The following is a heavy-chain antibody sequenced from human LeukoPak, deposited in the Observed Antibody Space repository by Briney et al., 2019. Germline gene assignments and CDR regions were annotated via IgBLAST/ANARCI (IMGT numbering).Heavy chain of an antibody. V-gene: IGHV4-34*01. J-gene: IGHJ6*02. Sequence: SETLSLTCAVYGGSFSGYYWSWIRQPPGKGLEWIGEINHCGSTNYNPSLKSRVTISVDTSKNQFSLKLSSVTAADTAVYYCARKGMVRGVYPLYYYYGMDVWGQGTTVTVSS. CDR2: INHCGST. CDR1: GGSFSGYY. CDR3: ARKGMVRGVYPLYYYYGMDV. D-gene: IGHD3-10*01.